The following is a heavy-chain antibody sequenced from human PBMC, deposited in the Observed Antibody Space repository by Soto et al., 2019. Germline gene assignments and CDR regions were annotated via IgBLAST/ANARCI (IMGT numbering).Heavy chain of an antibody. CDR1: GYILTSYT. V-gene: IGHV1-3*01. Sequence: GASVKVSCKASGYILTSYTMHWVRQAPGQRLEWMGWINVDNGNTRYSQKFQGRVTITRDTSANTAYMELSSLRSEDTAIFYCARFKGGAYGMDVWGQGTTVTVSS. CDR2: INVDNGNT. J-gene: IGHJ6*02. CDR3: ARFKGGAYGMDV. D-gene: IGHD2-15*01.